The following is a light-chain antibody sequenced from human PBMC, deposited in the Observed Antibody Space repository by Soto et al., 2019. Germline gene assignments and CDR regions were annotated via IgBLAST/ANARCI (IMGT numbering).Light chain of an antibody. CDR1: SSDVGGYDY. CDR2: DVT. V-gene: IGLV2-11*01. CDR3: CSYGGYFWV. Sequence: QSVLTQPRSVSGSPGQSVTISCTGTSSDVGGYDYVSWFQHHPGKVPKLMIYDVTKLPSGVPDRFSASKSGNTASLTISGLQAEDEADYYCCSYGGYFWVFGGGTKLTVL. J-gene: IGLJ3*02.